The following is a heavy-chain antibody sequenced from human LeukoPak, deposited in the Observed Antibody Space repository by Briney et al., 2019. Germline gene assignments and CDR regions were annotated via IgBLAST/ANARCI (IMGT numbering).Heavy chain of an antibody. CDR3: ARDSRGPSIGTGCGDY. J-gene: IGHJ4*02. V-gene: IGHV4-4*07. CDR2: VYSSGIT. D-gene: IGHD6-19*01. CDR1: GGSISSYY. Sequence: SETLSLTCTVCGGSISSYYWSWIPQPAGQGLEWIGRVYSSGITNYNPSLKSRVTMSVDTSKNQFSLKLSSVTAADTAVYFCARDSRGPSIGTGCGDYWGQGTLVTVSS.